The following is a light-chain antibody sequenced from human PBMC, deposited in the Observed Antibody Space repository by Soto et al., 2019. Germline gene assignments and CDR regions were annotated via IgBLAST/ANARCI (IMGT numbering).Light chain of an antibody. CDR1: ESVTRNY. Sequence: EIVLTQSPGTLSLSPGERATLSCRASESVTRNYLAWYQQRPGQAPRLLVFGASTRATGIPDRISGSGSGTDVTLTISRLEPEDCAVDFCQQDSSPPQTVGQGTKVEIK. J-gene: IGKJ1*01. V-gene: IGKV3-20*01. CDR3: QQDSSPPQT. CDR2: GAS.